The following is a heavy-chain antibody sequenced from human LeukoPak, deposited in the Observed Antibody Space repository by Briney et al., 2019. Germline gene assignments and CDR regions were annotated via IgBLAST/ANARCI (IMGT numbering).Heavy chain of an antibody. Sequence: GSSVKVSCKPAGRTYSSYAINWVRQTAGQRIEWMGGIIPSFGTANYAAKFHGSVTITTDESQSPAYMQLSSLRSEDTAVYYCARDGPGGVVSDEDAFDIWGQGTMVTVSS. V-gene: IGHV1-69*05. CDR3: ARDGPGGVVSDEDAFDI. D-gene: IGHD2-2*01. CDR2: IIPSFGTA. J-gene: IGHJ3*02. CDR1: GRTYSSYA.